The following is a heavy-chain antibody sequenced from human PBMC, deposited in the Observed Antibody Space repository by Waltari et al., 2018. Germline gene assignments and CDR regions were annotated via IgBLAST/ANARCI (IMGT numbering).Heavy chain of an antibody. CDR3: ARETMSTFGGVIVRRHFDY. CDR1: GGSISSGGYY. V-gene: IGHV4-31*03. CDR2: IYHSGST. D-gene: IGHD3-16*02. J-gene: IGHJ4*02. Sequence: QVQLQESGPGLVKPSQTLSLTCTVSGGSISSGGYYWSWIRQHPGKGLEWIGYIYHSGSTYYSPSLKSRVTRAVDRSKNQFSLKLSSVTAADTAVYYCARETMSTFGGVIVRRHFDYWGQGTLVTVSS.